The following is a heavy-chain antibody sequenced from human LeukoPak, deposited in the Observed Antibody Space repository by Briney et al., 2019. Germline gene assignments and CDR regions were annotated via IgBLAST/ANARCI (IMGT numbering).Heavy chain of an antibody. Sequence: GGSLRLSCAASGFTVITNYMTWVRQAPGKGFEWVSVIYSGGTTYYAESVKGRFTISRDTSNNTLFLQMNSLRAEDTAVYYCAKEGVLRFLEWLPHGAFDIWGQGTMVTVSS. V-gene: IGHV3-66*01. CDR3: AKEGVLRFLEWLPHGAFDI. D-gene: IGHD3-3*01. J-gene: IGHJ3*02. CDR2: IYSGGTT. CDR1: GFTVITNY.